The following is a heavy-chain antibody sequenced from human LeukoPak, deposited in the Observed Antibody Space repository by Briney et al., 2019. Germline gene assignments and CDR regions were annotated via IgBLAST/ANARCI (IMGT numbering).Heavy chain of an antibody. CDR2: IYPGDSDT. D-gene: IGHD2-21*02. V-gene: IGHV5-51*01. CDR1: GYTFTNYW. CDR3: ARTNCGGDCDFDY. J-gene: IGHJ4*02. Sequence: GESLDISCKGSGYTFTNYWIGWVRQLPGKGLEWMGIIYPGDSDTRYSPSFQGQVTISVDKSINTAYLQWSTLEASDTAMYYCARTNCGGDCDFDYWGQGTLVTVSS.